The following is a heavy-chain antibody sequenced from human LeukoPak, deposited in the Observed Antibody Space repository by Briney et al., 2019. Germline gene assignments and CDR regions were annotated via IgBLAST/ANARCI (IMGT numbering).Heavy chain of an antibody. D-gene: IGHD5-12*01. CDR3: VRVYSGYANFDY. Sequence: ASVKVSCKAAGYTFIGNFIHWVRQAPGQGLEWMGWINPNSGGTQYAERFQGRVTMTRDTSINTAYMELSGLTSDDTVVYYCVRVYSGYANFDYWGQGTLVTVSS. J-gene: IGHJ4*02. CDR1: GYTFIGNF. CDR2: INPNSGGT. V-gene: IGHV1-2*02.